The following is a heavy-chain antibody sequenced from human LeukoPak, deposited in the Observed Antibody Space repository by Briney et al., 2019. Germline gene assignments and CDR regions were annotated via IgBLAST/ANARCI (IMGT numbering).Heavy chain of an antibody. CDR2: INHSGST. D-gene: IGHD2-2*01. V-gene: IGHV4-34*01. CDR3: GRGVVVVPAARRGFDP. J-gene: IGHJ5*02. Sequence: ASETLSLTCAVYGGSFSGYYWSWIRQPPGKGLEWIGEINHSGSTNYNPSLKSRVTISVDTSKNQFSLKLSSVTAADTAVYYCGRGVVVVPAARRGFDPWGQGTLVTVSS. CDR1: GGSFSGYY.